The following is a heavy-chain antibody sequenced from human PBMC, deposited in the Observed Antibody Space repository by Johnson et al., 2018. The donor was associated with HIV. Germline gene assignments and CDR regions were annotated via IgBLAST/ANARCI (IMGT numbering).Heavy chain of an antibody. J-gene: IGHJ3*02. V-gene: IGHV3-74*01. CDR2: INGDGSSA. CDR3: ARECQYYYDTSGCTYDAFDI. D-gene: IGHD3-22*01. CDR1: GVTFSNAW. Sequence: VQLVESGGGLVKPGGSLRLSCTASGVTFSNAWMSWVRQAPGKGLVWVSRINGDGSSANYADSVKGRFTVSRANAKNTLYLQMNSLRAEDTAVYYCARECQYYYDTSGCTYDAFDIWGQGTMVTVSS.